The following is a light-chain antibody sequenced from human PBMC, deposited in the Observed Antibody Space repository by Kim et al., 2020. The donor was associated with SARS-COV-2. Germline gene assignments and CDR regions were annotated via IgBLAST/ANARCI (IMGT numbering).Light chain of an antibody. Sequence: ASVGDSVTISCRASQDISNYLAWFQQRPGRVPKRLIYAASSLQHGVPSRFSGSGSGTEFTLTITGLQPEDFATYYCLQYFAYPQTLGQGTKVDIK. V-gene: IGKV1-17*03. J-gene: IGKJ1*01. CDR1: QDISNY. CDR3: LQYFAYPQT. CDR2: AAS.